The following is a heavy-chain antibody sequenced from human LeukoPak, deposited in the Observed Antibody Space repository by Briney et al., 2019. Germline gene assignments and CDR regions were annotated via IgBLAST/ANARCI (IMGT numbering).Heavy chain of an antibody. V-gene: IGHV1-46*01. CDR3: ARDLLQYFDY. CDR1: GYTFTSYY. J-gene: IGHJ4*02. CDR2: INPSGGST. D-gene: IGHD2-15*01. Sequence: ASVKVSCKASGYTFTSYYMHWVRQAPGQGLEWMGIINPSGGSTSYAPKFQGRVTMTRDMSTSTVYMELSSLRSEDTAVYYCARDLLQYFDYWGQGTLVTVSS.